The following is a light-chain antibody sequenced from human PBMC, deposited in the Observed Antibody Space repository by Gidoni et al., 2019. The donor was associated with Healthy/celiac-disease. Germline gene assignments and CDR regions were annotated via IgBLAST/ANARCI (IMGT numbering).Light chain of an antibody. Sequence: DIVMTQSPDPLAVSLGERATINCKSSQSVLYSSNNKNYLAWYQQKPGQPPKLLIYWASTRESGVPDRFSGSGSGTDFTLTISSLQAEDVAVYYCQQYYSTPITFXPXTKVXIK. CDR1: QSVLYSSNNKNY. CDR2: WAS. V-gene: IGKV4-1*01. CDR3: QQYYSTPIT. J-gene: IGKJ3*01.